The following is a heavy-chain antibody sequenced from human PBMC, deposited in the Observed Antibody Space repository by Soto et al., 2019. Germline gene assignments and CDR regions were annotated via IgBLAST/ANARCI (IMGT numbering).Heavy chain of an antibody. CDR1: GGSISSGGYY. J-gene: IGHJ6*02. V-gene: IGHV4-31*03. CDR2: IYYSVST. Sequence: QLQLQESGPGLVKPSQTLSLTCTVSGGSISSGGYYWSWIRQHPGKGLEWIGYIYYSVSTYYNPYLKRRVTISVATSKNQFSLKLSSVTAADTAVYYCARGGRRSPVMDVCGQGTTVTVSS. CDR3: ARGGRRSPVMDV.